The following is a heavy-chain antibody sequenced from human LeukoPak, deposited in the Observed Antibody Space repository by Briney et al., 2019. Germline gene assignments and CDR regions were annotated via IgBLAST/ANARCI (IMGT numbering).Heavy chain of an antibody. CDR2: ITTSGSTT. V-gene: IGHV3-48*03. Sequence: GGSLRLSCAASGFTFSSYEMSWIRQAPGKGLEWLSYITTSGSTTYYADSVKGRFTVSRDNAKNSLYLQMNSLRAEDTAVYYCARWIYGSGSKRYFDPWGQGTLVTVSS. CDR1: GFTFSSYE. D-gene: IGHD3-10*01. J-gene: IGHJ4*02. CDR3: ARWIYGSGSKRYFDP.